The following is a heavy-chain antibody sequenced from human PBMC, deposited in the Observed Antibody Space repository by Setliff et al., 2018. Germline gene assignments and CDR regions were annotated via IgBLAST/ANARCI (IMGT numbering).Heavy chain of an antibody. D-gene: IGHD1-26*01. Sequence: PSETLSLTCTVSGGSISSSSYYWGWVRQAPGKVLQWASYISSSSGTIYYADSVKGRFTISRDNAKNSLYLQMNSLRAEDTAVYYCAKWVVVGVFGDYMDVWGKGTTVTVSS. J-gene: IGHJ6*03. CDR1: GGSISSSSYY. V-gene: IGHV3-48*01. CDR2: ISSSSGTI. CDR3: AKWVVVGVFGDYMDV.